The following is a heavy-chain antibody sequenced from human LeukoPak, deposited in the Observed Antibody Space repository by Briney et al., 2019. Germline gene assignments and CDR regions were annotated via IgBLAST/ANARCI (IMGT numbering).Heavy chain of an antibody. CDR3: ARSYNWFDP. Sequence: SQTLSLTCAISGDSVSSNSAVWNWIRQSPSRGLEWLGRTYYRSKWYNDYAVSVKSLITINPDTSMNQFSLQLNSVTPEDTAVYYCARSYNWFDPWGQGNLVTVSS. CDR2: TYYRSKWYN. J-gene: IGHJ5*02. V-gene: IGHV6-1*01. D-gene: IGHD3-16*01. CDR1: GDSVSSNSAV.